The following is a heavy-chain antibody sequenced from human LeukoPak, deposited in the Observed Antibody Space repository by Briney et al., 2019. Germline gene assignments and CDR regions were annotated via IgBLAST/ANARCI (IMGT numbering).Heavy chain of an antibody. D-gene: IGHD6-19*01. J-gene: IGHJ4*02. CDR3: ARQAVAEDY. Sequence: ASVKVSCKASGYTFSTHGISWVRQAPGQGLEWMGSNDNTNYAQKFQGRVTMTTETSTSTAYMELRSLRSDDTVVYYCARQAVAEDYWGQGTLVTVSS. CDR1: GYTFSTHG. V-gene: IGHV1-18*01. CDR2: NDNT.